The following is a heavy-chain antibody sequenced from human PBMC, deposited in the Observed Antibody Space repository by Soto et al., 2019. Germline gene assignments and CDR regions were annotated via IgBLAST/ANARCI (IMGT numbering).Heavy chain of an antibody. J-gene: IGHJ4*02. V-gene: IGHV4-39*01. Sequence: PSETLSITCTVSGGSISSSSYYWGWIRQPPGKGLEWIGSIYYSGSTYYNPSLKSRVTISVDTSKNQFSLKLSSVTAADTAVYYCASTDYDFWSGYYRTFDYWGQGTLVTVSS. CDR1: GGSISSSSYY. D-gene: IGHD3-3*01. CDR2: IYYSGST. CDR3: ASTDYDFWSGYYRTFDY.